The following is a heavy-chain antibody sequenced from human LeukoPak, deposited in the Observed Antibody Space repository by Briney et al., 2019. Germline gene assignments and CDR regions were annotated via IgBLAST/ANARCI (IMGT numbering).Heavy chain of an antibody. J-gene: IGHJ4*02. D-gene: IGHD1-26*01. CDR3: ARDIRDVGYFDW. V-gene: IGHV4-59*01. CDR2: IYYSGSA. Sequence: PSETLSLTCTVSGGSISSDYWSWIRQPPGKGLEWIGYIYYSGSADYNPSLKNRVTISVDTSKNQFSLKLSSVTAADTAVYYCARDIRDVGYFDWWGQGTLVTVSS. CDR1: GGSISSDY.